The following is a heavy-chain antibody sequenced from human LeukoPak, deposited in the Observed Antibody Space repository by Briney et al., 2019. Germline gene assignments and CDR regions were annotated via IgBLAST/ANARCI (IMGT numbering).Heavy chain of an antibody. D-gene: IGHD3-22*01. CDR3: ARRPGGYDSGGYSDY. CDR2: ISGSGSTI. CDR1: GFTFSSYE. V-gene: IGHV3-48*03. Sequence: AGSLRLSCAASGFTFSSYEMNWVRQAPGKGLEWVSYISGSGSTIYYADSVRGRFTISRDNAKNSLYLQMNSLRAEDTAVYYCARRPGGYDSGGYSDYWGQGTLVTVSS. J-gene: IGHJ4*02.